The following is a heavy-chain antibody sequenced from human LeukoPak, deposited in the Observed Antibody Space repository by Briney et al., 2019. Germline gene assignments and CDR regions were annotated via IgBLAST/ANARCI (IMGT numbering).Heavy chain of an antibody. D-gene: IGHD2-21*02. J-gene: IGHJ4*02. CDR2: MYPGDSDI. CDR3: ARQDGDSAYYFDY. V-gene: IGHV5-51*01. CDR1: GYSFTTYW. Sequence: GESLKISCKGSGYSFTTYWIGWVRQMPGKGLEWMGIMYPGDSDIRYSPSFQGQVTFSADKSISTAYLQWSSLKASDAAMYYCARQDGDSAYYFDYWGQGTLVTVSA.